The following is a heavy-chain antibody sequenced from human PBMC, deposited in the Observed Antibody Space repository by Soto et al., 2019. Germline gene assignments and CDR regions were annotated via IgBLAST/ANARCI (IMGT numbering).Heavy chain of an antibody. CDR3: ARHGGTPDLYFDY. D-gene: IGHD3-16*01. Sequence: GGSLRLSCAASGFTLSNYVMNWVRQAPGKGLEWISCIGSSSVTILHADSVKGRFTISRDSAKNSLYLQMNSLRAEDTAMYYCARHGGTPDLYFDYWGQGTPVTVS. J-gene: IGHJ4*02. CDR1: GFTLSNYV. V-gene: IGHV3-48*01. CDR2: IGSSSVTI.